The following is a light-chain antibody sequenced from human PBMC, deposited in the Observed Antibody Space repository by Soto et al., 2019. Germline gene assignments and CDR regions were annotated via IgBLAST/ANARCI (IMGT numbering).Light chain of an antibody. J-gene: IGKJ4*01. CDR3: QQYNSYPLT. CDR2: RAS. Sequence: DIQMTQSPSTLPASVGDRASITCRASQSISSWLAWYQQKPGKAPKLLIYRASSLESGVPSRFSGSESGTEFTLTISSLQPDDIATYYCQQYNSYPLTFGGGTKVEIK. V-gene: IGKV1-5*03. CDR1: QSISSW.